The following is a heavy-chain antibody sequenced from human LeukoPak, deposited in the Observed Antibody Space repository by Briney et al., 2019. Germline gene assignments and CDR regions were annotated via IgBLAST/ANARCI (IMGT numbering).Heavy chain of an antibody. D-gene: IGHD3-10*01. V-gene: IGHV3-66*01. CDR1: GFTVSSSH. J-gene: IGHJ4*02. Sequence: PGGSLRLSCAASGFTVSSSHMSWVRQAPGKGPEWVSIIYSGGNTYYADSVKGRFTISRDNSKNTLFLQMNNLRVEDTAMYYCARDLRYYYGSGSPYWGQGTLVTVSS. CDR3: ARDLRYYYGSGSPY. CDR2: IYSGGNT.